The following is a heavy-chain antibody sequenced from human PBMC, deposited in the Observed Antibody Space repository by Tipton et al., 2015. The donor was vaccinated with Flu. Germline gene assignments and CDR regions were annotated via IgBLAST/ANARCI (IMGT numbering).Heavy chain of an antibody. Sequence: QLVQSGAEVKKPGSSVKVSCKASGGTFSSYAISWVRQAPGQGLEWMGWINPNSGGTNYAQKFQGWVTMTRDTSISTAYMELSRLGSDDTAVYYCARGSLGGQGDFDYWGQGTLVTVSS. J-gene: IGHJ4*02. CDR1: GGTFSSYA. D-gene: IGHD3-16*01. V-gene: IGHV1-2*04. CDR3: ARGSLGGQGDFDY. CDR2: INPNSGGT.